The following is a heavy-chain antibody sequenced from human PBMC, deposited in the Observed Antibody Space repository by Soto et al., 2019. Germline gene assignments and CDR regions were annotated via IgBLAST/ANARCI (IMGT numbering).Heavy chain of an antibody. CDR3: ARFRTTVTANYYYYYGMDV. D-gene: IGHD4-17*01. Sequence: ASVKVSCKASGYTFTSYGISWVRQAPGQGLELMGWISAYNGNTNYAQKLQGRVTMTTDTSTSTAYMELRSLRSDDTAVYYCARFRTTVTANYYYYYGMDVWGQGTTVTVSS. CDR2: ISAYNGNT. J-gene: IGHJ6*02. V-gene: IGHV1-18*01. CDR1: GYTFTSYG.